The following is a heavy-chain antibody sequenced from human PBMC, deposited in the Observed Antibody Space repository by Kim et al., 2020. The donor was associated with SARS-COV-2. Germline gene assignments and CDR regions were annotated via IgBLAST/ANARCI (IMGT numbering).Heavy chain of an antibody. D-gene: IGHD2-15*01. CDR2: ISSSSSYI. CDR1: GFTFSSYS. CDR3: ARDPAATRFSGRY. V-gene: IGHV3-21*01. J-gene: IGHJ4*02. Sequence: GGSLRLSCAASGFTFSSYSMNWVRQAPGKGLEWVSSISSSSSYIYYADSVKGRFTISRDNAKNSLYLQMNSLRAEDTAVYYCARDPAATRFSGRYWGQGTLVTVSS.